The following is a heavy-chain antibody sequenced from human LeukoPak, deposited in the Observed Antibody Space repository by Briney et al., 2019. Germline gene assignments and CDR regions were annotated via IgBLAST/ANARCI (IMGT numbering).Heavy chain of an antibody. Sequence: GGSLRLSCAASGFTFSTFAMIWVRQPPGKGLEWVSSIFPSGGEIHYADSVRGRFTISRDNSKSTLSPQMNSLRAEDTAIYYCATYRQVLLPFESWGQGTLVTVSS. J-gene: IGHJ4*02. V-gene: IGHV3-23*01. CDR3: ATYRQVLLPFES. CDR1: GFTFSTFA. D-gene: IGHD2-8*02. CDR2: IFPSGGEI.